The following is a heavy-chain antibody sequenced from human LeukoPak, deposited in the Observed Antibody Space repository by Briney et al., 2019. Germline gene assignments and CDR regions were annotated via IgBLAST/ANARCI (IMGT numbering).Heavy chain of an antibody. CDR1: GASITSYY. CDR2: IYYSGST. J-gene: IGHJ4*02. V-gene: IGHV4-59*08. CDR3: ARLSIVGATNFDY. Sequence: SETLSLTCTVSGASITSYYWSWIRQPPGKGLEWIGYIYYSGSTTYKPSLRSRVTISVDTSKNQFSLKLSSVTAADTAVYYCARLSIVGATNFDYWGQGTLVTVSS. D-gene: IGHD1-26*01.